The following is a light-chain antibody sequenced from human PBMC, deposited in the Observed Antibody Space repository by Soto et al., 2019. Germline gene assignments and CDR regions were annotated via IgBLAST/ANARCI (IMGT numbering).Light chain of an antibody. V-gene: IGLV2-23*02. CDR3: CSYAGSSTPYV. CDR2: EVS. CDR1: SSDVGSYNL. Sequence: QSALTQPASVSGSPGQSITISCTGTSSDVGSYNLVSWYQQHPGKAPKLMIYEVSKRPSGVSNRFSGSKPGNTASLTISGLQAEDEADYYCCSYAGSSTPYVFGTGTKVPVL. J-gene: IGLJ1*01.